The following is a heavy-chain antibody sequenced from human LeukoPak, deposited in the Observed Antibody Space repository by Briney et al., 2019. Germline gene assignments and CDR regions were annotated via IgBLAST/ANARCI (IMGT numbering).Heavy chain of an antibody. Sequence: SETLSLTCTVSGGSISSSSYYWGWIRQTPGKGLEWIGSISYSGGSTHSNPSLKSRVTISADTSKNQFSLKLSSVTAADTAVYYCARGYNNILTFDYWGQGTLVTVSS. D-gene: IGHD3-9*01. CDR3: ARGYNNILTFDY. CDR2: ISYSGGST. CDR1: GGSISSSSYY. V-gene: IGHV4-39*07. J-gene: IGHJ4*02.